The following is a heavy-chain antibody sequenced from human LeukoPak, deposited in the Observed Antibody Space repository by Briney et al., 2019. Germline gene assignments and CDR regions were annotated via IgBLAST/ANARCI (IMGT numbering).Heavy chain of an antibody. CDR1: GGSISSNY. V-gene: IGHV4-59*01. D-gene: IGHD5-12*01. CDR3: ARHSVDILARANGVFDY. CDR2: LYDSGGT. J-gene: IGHJ4*02. Sequence: KSSETLSLTCTVSGGSISSNYWSWIRQPPGKGLEWIGYLYDSGGTNYNPSLKSRVTISVDTSKNQFSLKLSSVTAADTAVYYCARHSVDILARANGVFDYWGQGTLVTVSS.